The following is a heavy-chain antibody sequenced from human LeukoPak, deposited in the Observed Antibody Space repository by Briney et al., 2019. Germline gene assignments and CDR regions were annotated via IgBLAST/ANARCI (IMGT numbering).Heavy chain of an antibody. Sequence: GGSLRLCCAASGFTFSSYSMNWGRQAPGKGLEWVSSISSSSSYIYYADSVKGRFTISRDNAKNSLYLQMNSLRAEDTAVYYCARLYCSSTSCPRSMDVWGQGTTVTVSS. CDR1: GFTFSSYS. J-gene: IGHJ6*02. D-gene: IGHD2-2*01. CDR3: ARLYCSSTSCPRSMDV. V-gene: IGHV3-21*01. CDR2: ISSSSSYI.